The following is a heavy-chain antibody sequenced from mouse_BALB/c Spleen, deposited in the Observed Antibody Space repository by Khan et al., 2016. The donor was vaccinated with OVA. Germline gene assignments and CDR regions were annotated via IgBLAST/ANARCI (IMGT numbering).Heavy chain of an antibody. Sequence: VQLQESGAELAKPGASVKMSCKASGYTFTTYWLHWVKQRPGQGLEWIGYISPSTGYAEYNQRFKVRATLTADKSSTTAYMQLTGLTSEDSAVYKGTCWLFTTTYLLDYRGQGTSLTVSS. D-gene: IGHD1-1*01. CDR1: GYTFTTYW. J-gene: IGHJ2*02. V-gene: IGHV1-7*01. CDR2: ISPSTGYA. CDR3: TCWLFTTTYLLDY.